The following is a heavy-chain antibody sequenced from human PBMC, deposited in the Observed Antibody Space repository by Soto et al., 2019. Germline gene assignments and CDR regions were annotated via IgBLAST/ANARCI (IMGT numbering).Heavy chain of an antibody. Sequence: EVQLVESGGGLVQPGGSLRLSCAASGFTFSSYAMHWVRQAPGKGLEYVSAISSNGGSTYYANSVKGRFTISRDNSTNTLYLQMGSLRAEDMAVYYCAREGGSYYFDYWGQGTLVTVSS. J-gene: IGHJ4*02. CDR3: AREGGSYYFDY. D-gene: IGHD1-26*01. CDR1: GFTFSSYA. V-gene: IGHV3-64*01. CDR2: ISSNGGST.